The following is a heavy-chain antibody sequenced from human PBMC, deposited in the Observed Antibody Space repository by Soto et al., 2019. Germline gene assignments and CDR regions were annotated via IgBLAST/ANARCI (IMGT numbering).Heavy chain of an antibody. CDR3: ARDRGQQLVRDYYYGMDV. V-gene: IGHV3-33*08. CDR1: GFTFSSYG. CDR2: IWYDGSNK. D-gene: IGHD6-13*01. J-gene: IGHJ6*02. Sequence: VQLVESGGGLVQPGRSLRLSCAASGFTFSSYGMHWVRQAPGKGLEWVAVIWYDGSNKYYADSVKGRFTISRDNSKNTLYLQMNSLRAEDTAVYYCARDRGQQLVRDYYYGMDVWGQGTTVTVSS.